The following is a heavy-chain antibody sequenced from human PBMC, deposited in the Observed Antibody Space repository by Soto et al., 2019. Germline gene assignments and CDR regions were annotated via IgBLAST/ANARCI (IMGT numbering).Heavy chain of an antibody. J-gene: IGHJ6*02. CDR2: IDPSDSST. V-gene: IGHV5-10-1*01. CDR1: GYTFTGYW. D-gene: IGHD4-4*01. CDR3: ARLGHDYSNSGMDV. Sequence: PGESLKISCKGSGYTFTGYWINWVRQMPGKGLEWMGKIDPSDSSTNYSPSYSPSFPGHVTISTDKSITTAYLQWSSLKASDTAIYYCARLGHDYSNSGMDVWGQGTTVTVSS.